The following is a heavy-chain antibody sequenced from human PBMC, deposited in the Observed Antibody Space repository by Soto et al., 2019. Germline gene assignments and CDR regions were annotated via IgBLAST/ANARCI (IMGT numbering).Heavy chain of an antibody. CDR2: IYYSGST. J-gene: IGHJ5*02. CDR1: GGSISSSSYY. D-gene: IGHD3-3*02. V-gene: IGHV4-39*01. CDR3: ASPKIAFYNWFDP. Sequence: QLQLQESGPGLVRPSETLSLTCTVSGGSISSSSYYWGWIRQPPGKGLEWIGSIYYSGSTYYTPSLKSRVTISVDTSKNQFSLKLSSVTAADTAVYYCASPKIAFYNWFDPWGQGTLVTVSS.